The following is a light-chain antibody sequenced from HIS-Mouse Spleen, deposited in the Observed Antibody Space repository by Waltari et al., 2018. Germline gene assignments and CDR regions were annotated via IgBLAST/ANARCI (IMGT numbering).Light chain of an antibody. J-gene: IGLJ2*01. CDR2: SNN. CDR1: SSNIGSNT. V-gene: IGLV1-44*01. CDR3: NSRDSSGNRVV. Sequence: VLTQPPSASGTPGQRVTISCSGSSSNIGSNTVNWYQQLPGTAPNLLIYSNNQRPSGVPDRFSGSKSGTSASLAISGLQSEDEADYYCNSRDSSGNRVVFGGGTKLTVL.